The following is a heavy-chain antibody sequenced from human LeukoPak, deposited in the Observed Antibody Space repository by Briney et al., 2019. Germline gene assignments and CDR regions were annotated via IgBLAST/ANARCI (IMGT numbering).Heavy chain of an antibody. V-gene: IGHV3-23*01. D-gene: IGHD3-22*01. J-gene: IGHJ6*03. CDR3: AKNGITMIVVVTLPTGYYMDV. Sequence: PGGSLRLSCAASGFTFSSYAMSWVRQAPGKGLEWVSAISGSGGSTYYADSVKGRFTISRDNSKNTLYLQMNRLRAEDTAVYYCAKNGITMIVVVTLPTGYYMDVWGKGTTVTVSS. CDR2: ISGSGGST. CDR1: GFTFSSYA.